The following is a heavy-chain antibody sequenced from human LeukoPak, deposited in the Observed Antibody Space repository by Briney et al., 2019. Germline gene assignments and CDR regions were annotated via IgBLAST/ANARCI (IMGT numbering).Heavy chain of an antibody. CDR1: GFTFSSYW. Sequence: GSLRLSCAASGFTFSSYWMSWVRQAPGKGLEWIAYIYYSGSTNYNPSLKSRVTISVDTSKNQFSLKLSSVTAADTAVYYCARVGGRFGELSNNWFDPWGQGTLVTVSS. CDR3: ARVGGRFGELSNNWFDP. CDR2: IYYSGST. V-gene: IGHV4-59*01. J-gene: IGHJ5*02. D-gene: IGHD3-10*01.